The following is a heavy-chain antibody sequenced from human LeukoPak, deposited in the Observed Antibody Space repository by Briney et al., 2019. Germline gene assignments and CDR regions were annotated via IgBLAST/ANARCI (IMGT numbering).Heavy chain of an antibody. CDR1: GFTFSSIA. CDR2: IWYDGSNK. Sequence: GGSLRLSCAASGFTFSSIAMTWVRQAPGKGLEWVAVIWYDGSNKYYADSVKGRFAISRDNSKNTLYLQVNNLRAEDTAVYYCASYGDYVSDAFDIWGQGTMVTVSS. J-gene: IGHJ3*02. D-gene: IGHD4-17*01. CDR3: ASYGDYVSDAFDI. V-gene: IGHV3-33*08.